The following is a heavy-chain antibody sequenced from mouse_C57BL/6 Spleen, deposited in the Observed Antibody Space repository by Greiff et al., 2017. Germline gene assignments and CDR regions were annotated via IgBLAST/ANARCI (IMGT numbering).Heavy chain of an antibody. CDR1: GFTFSSYA. V-gene: IGHV5-4*01. J-gene: IGHJ3*01. D-gene: IGHD1-1*01. Sequence: EVQGVESGGGLVKPGGSLKLSCAASGFTFSSYAMSWVRQTPEKRLEWVATISDGGSYTYYPDNVKGRFTISRDNAKNNLYLQMSHLKSEDTAMYYCARDEYYGPWFAYWGQGTLVTVSA. CDR2: ISDGGSYT. CDR3: ARDEYYGPWFAY.